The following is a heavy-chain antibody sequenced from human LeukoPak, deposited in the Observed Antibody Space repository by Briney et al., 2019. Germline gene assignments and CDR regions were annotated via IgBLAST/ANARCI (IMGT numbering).Heavy chain of an antibody. D-gene: IGHD2-15*01. CDR2: IYYNGHS. J-gene: IGHJ5*02. V-gene: IGHV4-59*08. Sequence: SETLSLTCSVSGGSISSYYWSWIRQPPGKGLEWIGYIYYNGHSNYNPSLKSRVTISLDTSRNQFSLKLNSETAADTAVYYCARRGSGLAWFDPWGQGTLVTVSS. CDR3: ARRGSGLAWFDP. CDR1: GGSISSYY.